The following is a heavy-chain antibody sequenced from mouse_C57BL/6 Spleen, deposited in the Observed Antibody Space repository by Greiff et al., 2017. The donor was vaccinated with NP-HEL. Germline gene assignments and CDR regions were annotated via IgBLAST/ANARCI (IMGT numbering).Heavy chain of an antibody. CDR2: IDPEDGET. D-gene: IGHD2-10*01. Sequence: VQLQQSGAELVKPGASVKLSCTASGFNIKDYYMHWVKQRTEQGLEWIGRIDPEDGETKYAPKFPGKATITADTSSNTAYLQLSSLTSEDTAVYYCAREEAYYPNLTDYWGQGTTLTVSS. V-gene: IGHV14-2*01. CDR1: GFNIKDYY. J-gene: IGHJ2*01. CDR3: AREEAYYPNLTDY.